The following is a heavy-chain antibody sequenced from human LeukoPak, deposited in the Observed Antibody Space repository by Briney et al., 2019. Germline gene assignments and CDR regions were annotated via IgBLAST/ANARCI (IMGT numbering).Heavy chain of an antibody. V-gene: IGHV3-43*02. D-gene: IGHD6-19*01. J-gene: IGHJ4*02. CDR1: GFMFHDYA. CDR3: ARESESSGWYDY. Sequence: PGGSLRLSCAAPGFMFHDYAIHWVRQAPGKGLEWVSLISEDGGSTFYADSVKGRFTISRDNSKNSLYLQMNSLRSDDTALYYCARESESSGWYDYWGQGTLVTVSS. CDR2: ISEDGGST.